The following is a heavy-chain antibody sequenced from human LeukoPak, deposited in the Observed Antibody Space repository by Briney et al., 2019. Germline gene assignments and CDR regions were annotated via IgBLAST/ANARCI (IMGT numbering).Heavy chain of an antibody. Sequence: PGGSLRLSCAASGFTFSSYAMHWVRQAPGKGLEWVAVTSYDGSNKYYADSVKGRFTISRDNSKNTLYLQMNSLRAEDTAVYYCAKDNPSHCSSTSCYTEGFDYWGQGTLVTVSS. V-gene: IGHV3-30-3*01. CDR1: GFTFSSYA. D-gene: IGHD2-2*02. CDR3: AKDNPSHCSSTSCYTEGFDY. CDR2: TSYDGSNK. J-gene: IGHJ4*02.